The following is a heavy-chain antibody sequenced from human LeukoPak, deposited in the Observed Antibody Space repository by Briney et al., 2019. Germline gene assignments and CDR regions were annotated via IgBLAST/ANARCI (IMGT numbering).Heavy chain of an antibody. D-gene: IGHD3-3*01. V-gene: IGHV1-8*01. CDR3: ARGLSYYDFWSGYYRVPESDNWFDP. CDR2: MNPNSGNT. CDR1: GYTFTSYD. J-gene: IGHJ5*02. Sequence: ASVTVSCKASGYTFTSYDINWVRQAPGQGLEWMGWMNPNSGNTGYAQKFQGRVTMTRNTSISTAYMELSSLRSEDTAVYYCARGLSYYDFWSGYYRVPESDNWFDPWGQGTLVTVSS.